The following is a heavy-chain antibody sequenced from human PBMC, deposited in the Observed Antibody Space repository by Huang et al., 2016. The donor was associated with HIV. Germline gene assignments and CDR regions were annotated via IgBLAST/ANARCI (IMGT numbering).Heavy chain of an antibody. J-gene: IGHJ4*02. Sequence: EVQLVESGGGLVQPGGSLRLSCAASGFTFSSHWMHWVRQGPGEGPVWVSRINNDGSTTTYADSVKGRFTISRDNAKNTLHLQMNSLRVEDTAVYYCARGVGGNSDYWGQGTLVTVSS. V-gene: IGHV3-74*01. D-gene: IGHD2-15*01. CDR1: GFTFSSHW. CDR3: ARGVGGNSDY. CDR2: INNDGSTT.